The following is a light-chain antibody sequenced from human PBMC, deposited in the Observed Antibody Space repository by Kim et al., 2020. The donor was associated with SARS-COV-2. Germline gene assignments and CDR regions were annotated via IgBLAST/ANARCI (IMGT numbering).Light chain of an antibody. CDR2: DAS. J-gene: IGKJ4*01. V-gene: IGKV3-11*01. Sequence: SPGERATLSGRASQSVSSYLAWYQQKPGQAPRLLIYDASNRATGIPARFSGSGSGTDFTLTISSLEPEDFAVYYCQQRSNWLALTFGGGTKVDIK. CDR3: QQRSNWLALT. CDR1: QSVSSY.